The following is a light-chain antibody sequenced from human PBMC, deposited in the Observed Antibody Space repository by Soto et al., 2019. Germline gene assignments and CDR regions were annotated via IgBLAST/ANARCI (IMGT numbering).Light chain of an antibody. CDR2: GAS. CDR1: QSVSSN. Sequence: EVVLTQSPGTLSLSPGERATLSCRASQSVSSNLAWYQQKSGQAPRLLIYGASTRATGIPARFSGSGSGTEFTLTISSLQSEDFAVYYCQQYNNWPPITFGQGTRLEIK. V-gene: IGKV3-15*01. CDR3: QQYNNWPPIT. J-gene: IGKJ5*01.